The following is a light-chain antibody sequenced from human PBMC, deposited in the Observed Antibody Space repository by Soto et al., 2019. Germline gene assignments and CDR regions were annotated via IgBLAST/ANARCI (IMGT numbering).Light chain of an antibody. CDR2: DAS. V-gene: IGKV3-11*01. J-gene: IGKJ4*01. CDR3: QQRSNWLT. CDR1: QSVSYY. Sequence: EVVLTQSPATLSLSPGERATLSCRASQSVSYYLAWYQRKPGQAPRLLIYDASTRATGIPARFSGSGSGTDFTLTISSLESEDFAVYYCQQRSNWLTFGGGTKVEI.